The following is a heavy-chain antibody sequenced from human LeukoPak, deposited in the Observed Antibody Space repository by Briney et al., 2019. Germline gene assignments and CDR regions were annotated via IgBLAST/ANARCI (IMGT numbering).Heavy chain of an antibody. D-gene: IGHD6-19*01. CDR1: GFTFSSYW. V-gene: IGHV3-74*01. CDR2: INSDGSST. CDR3: ARGPRYSSGRYFDY. Sequence: PGGSLRLSCAASGFTFSSYWMHWVRQAPGKGLVWVSRINSDGSSTSYADSVKGRFTISRDNAKNTLYLQMNSLRAEDTAVYYCARGPRYSSGRYFDYWGQGTLVTVSS. J-gene: IGHJ4*02.